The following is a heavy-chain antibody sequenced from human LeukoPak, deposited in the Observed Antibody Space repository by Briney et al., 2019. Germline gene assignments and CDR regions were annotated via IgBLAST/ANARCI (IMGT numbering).Heavy chain of an antibody. D-gene: IGHD2-2*02. CDR1: GFTFSSYG. CDR3: ARDSIRQHLYYLDY. CDR2: LQYDGSNK. J-gene: IGHJ4*02. V-gene: IGHV3-30*02. Sequence: GGSLRLSCTASGFTFSSYGMHWVRQAPGKVLEWLAFLQYDGSNKYYADSVKGRFTISRDNSKNTLYLQMNSLRPEDTAVYYCARDSIRQHLYYLDYWGQGTLVTVSS.